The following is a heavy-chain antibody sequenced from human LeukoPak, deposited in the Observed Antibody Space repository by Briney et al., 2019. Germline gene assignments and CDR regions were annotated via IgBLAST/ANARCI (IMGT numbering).Heavy chain of an antibody. CDR3: ARDYCSGGSCYSDY. V-gene: IGHV3-33*01. Sequence: GGSLRLSCAASGFTFSSYGMHWVRQAPGKGLEWVAVIWYDGSNKYYADSVKGRFTISRDNSKNTLYLQMNSLRAEDTAVYYCARDYCSGGSCYSDYWGQGTLVTVSS. CDR1: GFTFSSYG. CDR2: IWYDGSNK. J-gene: IGHJ4*02. D-gene: IGHD2-15*01.